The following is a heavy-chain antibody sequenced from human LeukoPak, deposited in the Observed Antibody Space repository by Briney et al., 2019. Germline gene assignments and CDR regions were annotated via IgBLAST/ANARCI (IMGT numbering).Heavy chain of an antibody. J-gene: IGHJ4*02. Sequence: PGGSLRLSCAASGFTFSSYAMSWVRQAPGKGLEWVSAISGSGGSTYYADSVKGRFTISRDNSKNTLYLQMNSLRAEDTAVYYCAKGPLSGSYYDSSGYYFGDCWGQGTLVTVSS. D-gene: IGHD3-22*01. V-gene: IGHV3-23*01. CDR3: AKGPLSGSYYDSSGYYFGDC. CDR1: GFTFSSYA. CDR2: ISGSGGST.